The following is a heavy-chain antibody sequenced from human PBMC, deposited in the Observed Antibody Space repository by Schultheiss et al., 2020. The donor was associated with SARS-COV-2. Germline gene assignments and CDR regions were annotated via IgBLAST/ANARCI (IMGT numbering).Heavy chain of an antibody. CDR1: GGSVSSGSYY. CDR3: ARDLEAMVTSWFDP. J-gene: IGHJ5*02. CDR2: INHSGST. Sequence: SETLSLTCTVSGGSVSSGSYYWSWIRQPPGKGLEWIGEINHSGSTNYNPSLKSRVTISVDTSKNQFSLKLSSVTAADTAVYYCARDLEAMVTSWFDPWGQGTLVTVSS. V-gene: IGHV4-39*07. D-gene: IGHD5-18*01.